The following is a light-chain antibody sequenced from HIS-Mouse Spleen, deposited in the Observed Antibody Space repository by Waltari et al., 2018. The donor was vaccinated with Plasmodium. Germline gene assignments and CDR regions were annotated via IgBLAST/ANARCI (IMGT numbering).Light chain of an antibody. CDR1: ALPKKY. CDR3: YSTDSSGNHRV. CDR2: GDS. V-gene: IGLV3-10*01. Sequence: SYELTQPPSVSVSPGQTARITCPGDALPKKYSYWYKQKSGQAPVLVIYGDSKRPSGIPERFSGSSSGTMATLTISGAQVEDEADYYCYSTDSSGNHRVFGGGTKLTVL. J-gene: IGLJ3*02.